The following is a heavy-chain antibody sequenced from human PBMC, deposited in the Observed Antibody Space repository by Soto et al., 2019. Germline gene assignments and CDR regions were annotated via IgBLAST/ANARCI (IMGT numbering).Heavy chain of an antibody. CDR2: ISYTGDT. V-gene: IGHV4-61*01. CDR3: ARIVVGATVDL. D-gene: IGHD1-26*01. CDR1: GDSVSSDRYF. Sequence: PSETLSLTCSVSGDSVSSDRYFWTWIRQPPGKGLEWIAYISYTGDTNYNPSLKSRVTISVDTSRNQFSLTLTSVTAADMAVYFCARIVVGATVDLWGQGSLVTVSS. J-gene: IGHJ5*02.